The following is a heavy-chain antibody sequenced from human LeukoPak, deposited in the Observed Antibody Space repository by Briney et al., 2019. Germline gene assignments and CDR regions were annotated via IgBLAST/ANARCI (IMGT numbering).Heavy chain of an antibody. V-gene: IGHV3-23*01. Sequence: GGSLRLSCAASGFIFSSYGMSWVRQAPGKGLEWVSVISTSDTSTYYADSVKGRFTISRDNSKNTLYLQMNSLRAEDTAVYYCAKTYDYGDYYFDYWGQGTLVTVSS. CDR3: AKTYDYGDYYFDY. CDR2: ISTSDTST. J-gene: IGHJ4*02. CDR1: GFIFSSYG. D-gene: IGHD4-17*01.